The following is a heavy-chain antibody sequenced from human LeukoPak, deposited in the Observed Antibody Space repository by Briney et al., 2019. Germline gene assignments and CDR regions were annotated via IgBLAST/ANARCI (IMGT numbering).Heavy chain of an antibody. D-gene: IGHD3-22*01. J-gene: IGHJ6*03. CDR2: IIPIFGTA. Sequence: GASVKVSCKASGGTFSSYAISWVRQAPGQGLEWMGGIIPIFGTANYAQKFQGRVTITADKSTSTAYMELSSLRSEDTAVYYCARAPYEYYYYYYMDVWGKGTTVTVSS. CDR3: ARAPYEYYYYYYMDV. V-gene: IGHV1-69*06. CDR1: GGTFSSYA.